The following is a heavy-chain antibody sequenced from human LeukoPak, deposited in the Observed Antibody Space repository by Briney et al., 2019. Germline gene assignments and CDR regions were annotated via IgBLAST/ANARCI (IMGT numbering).Heavy chain of an antibody. D-gene: IGHD4-17*01. CDR3: ARENYGDYGGDWFDP. CDR1: GGSFSGYY. J-gene: IGHJ5*02. CDR2: IYTSGST. Sequence: SETLSLTCAVYGGSFSGYYWSWIRQPAGKGLEWIGRIYTSGSTNYNPSLKSRVTISVDTSKNQFSLKLSSVTAADTAVYYCARENYGDYGGDWFDPWGQGTLVTVSS. V-gene: IGHV4-4*07.